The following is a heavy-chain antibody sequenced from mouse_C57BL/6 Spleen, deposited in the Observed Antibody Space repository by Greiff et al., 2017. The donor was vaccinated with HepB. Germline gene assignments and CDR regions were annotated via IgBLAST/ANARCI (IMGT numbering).Heavy chain of an antibody. CDR2: IDPNSGGT. D-gene: IGHD1-1*01. J-gene: IGHJ1*03. Sequence: QVQLQQPGAELVKPGASVKLSCKASGYTFTGYWMHWVKQRPGRGLEWIGRIDPNSGGTKYNEKFKSKATLTVDKPSSTAYMQLSSLTSEDSAVYYCTRWGSHYYGDWYFDVWGTGTTVTVSS. CDR3: TRWGSHYYGDWYFDV. V-gene: IGHV1-72*01. CDR1: GYTFTGYW.